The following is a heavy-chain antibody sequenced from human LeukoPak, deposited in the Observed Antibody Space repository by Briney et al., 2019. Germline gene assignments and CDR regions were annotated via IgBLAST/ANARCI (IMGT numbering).Heavy chain of an antibody. CDR1: GFTFSSYA. Sequence: GGSLRLSCAASGFTFSSYAMHWVRQAPGKGLEYVSAISSNGGSTYYANSVKGRFTISRDNSKNTLYLQMGSLRAEDMAVYYCARSALPRPYYYYYMDVWGKGTTVTVSS. V-gene: IGHV3-64*01. D-gene: IGHD1-14*01. CDR3: ARSALPRPYYYYYMDV. J-gene: IGHJ6*03. CDR2: ISSNGGST.